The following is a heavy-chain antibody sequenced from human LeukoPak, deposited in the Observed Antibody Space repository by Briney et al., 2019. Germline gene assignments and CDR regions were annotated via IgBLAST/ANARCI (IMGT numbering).Heavy chain of an antibody. J-gene: IGHJ4*02. Sequence: GGSLRLSCAASGFTFDDYGMSWVRQAPGKGLEWVSGINWSGGSSDYADSVRGRFTISRDNSKNSLYLQMNSLRTEDTAFYYCAKDQYRSLFSGSYDYWGQGTLVTVSS. V-gene: IGHV3-20*04. CDR3: AKDQYRSLFSGSYDY. CDR1: GFTFDDYG. CDR2: INWSGGSS. D-gene: IGHD1-26*01.